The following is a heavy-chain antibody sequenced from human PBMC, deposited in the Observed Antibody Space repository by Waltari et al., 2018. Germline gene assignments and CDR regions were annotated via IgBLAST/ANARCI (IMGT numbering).Heavy chain of an antibody. J-gene: IGHJ4*02. CDR3: ATDDGVSSGYYFDY. Sequence: QVQLVQSGAEVKKPGSSVTVSCKASGGTFSSYAISWVRQTPGQGLEWMGGIIPILGTGNYAQKFQGRVTITTDESTSTAYMELSSLRSEDTAVYYCATDDGVSSGYYFDYWGQGTLVTVSS. CDR2: IIPILGTG. V-gene: IGHV1-69*05. CDR1: GGTFSSYA. D-gene: IGHD2-8*01.